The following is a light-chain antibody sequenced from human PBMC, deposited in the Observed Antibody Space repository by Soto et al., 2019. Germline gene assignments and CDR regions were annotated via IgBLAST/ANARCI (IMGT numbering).Light chain of an antibody. V-gene: IGKV3-20*01. Sequence: EIVLTQSPGPLSLSPGERATLSCRAGKSVSGNYVAWYQQKPGQAPRLLIYGASTRATGIPDRFSGCGSGTYFTLPIRRQEPEAFAGYYCQQYDGSPRFPFCLGTKLEIK. CDR2: GAS. J-gene: IGKJ2*01. CDR3: QQYDGSPRFP. CDR1: KSVSGNY.